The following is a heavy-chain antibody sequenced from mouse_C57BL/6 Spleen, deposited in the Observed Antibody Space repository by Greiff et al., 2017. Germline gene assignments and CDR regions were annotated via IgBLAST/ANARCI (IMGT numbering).Heavy chain of an antibody. J-gene: IGHJ2*01. D-gene: IGHD2-4*01. V-gene: IGHV1-81*01. CDR1: GYTFTSYG. CDR2: IYPRSGNT. CDR3: ARGDYDEKNVDFDY. Sequence: QVQLQQSGAELARPGASVKLSCKASGYTFTSYGISWVKQRTGQGLEWIGEIYPRSGNTYYNEKFKGKDTLTADKSSSTAYMELRSLTSEDSAVYFCARGDYDEKNVDFDYWGQGTTLTVSS.